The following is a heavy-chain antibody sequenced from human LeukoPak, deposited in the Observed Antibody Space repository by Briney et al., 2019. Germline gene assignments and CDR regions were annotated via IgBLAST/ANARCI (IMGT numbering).Heavy chain of an antibody. V-gene: IGHV3-7*01. Sequence: PGVSLTLSCAASGFLFRQYYKRWLPQAPGKGLEGVANIKQDGSEKYYVDSVKGRFTISRDNAKNSLYLQMNSLRAEDTAVYYCARGISWLGFDYWGQGILVTVSS. J-gene: IGHJ4*02. CDR1: GFLFRQYY. CDR3: ARGISWLGFDY. CDR2: IKQDGSEK. D-gene: IGHD6-19*01.